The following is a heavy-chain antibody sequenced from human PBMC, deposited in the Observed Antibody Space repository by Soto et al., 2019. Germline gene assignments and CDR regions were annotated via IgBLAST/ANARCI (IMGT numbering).Heavy chain of an antibody. Sequence: ASRKVSCNDSGNTFTSYDINWVRQATGQGLEWMGWMNPNSGNTGYAQKFQGRVTMTRNTSISTAYMELSSLRSEDTAVYYCARYYSSSFRWFDPWGQGTLVTVSS. V-gene: IGHV1-8*01. J-gene: IGHJ5*02. CDR3: ARYYSSSFRWFDP. CDR1: GNTFTSYD. CDR2: MNPNSGNT. D-gene: IGHD6-6*01.